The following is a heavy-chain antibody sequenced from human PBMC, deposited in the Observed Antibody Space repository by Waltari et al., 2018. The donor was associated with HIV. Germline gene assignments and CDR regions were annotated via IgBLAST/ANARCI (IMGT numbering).Heavy chain of an antibody. J-gene: IGHJ5*02. D-gene: IGHD6-19*01. CDR2: IGSLQNFI. Sequence: EVRLLESGGGLVRPGGSLRLSCAASGFRFSDYNMNWVRQGPGKGLRWVASIGSLQNFIHYADSVKGRFTVSRDNAKNSLYLQMNSLTAEDTAVYYCARGPSSGWSWFDPWGQGTLVTVSS. V-gene: IGHV3-21*01. CDR1: GFRFSDYN. CDR3: ARGPSSGWSWFDP.